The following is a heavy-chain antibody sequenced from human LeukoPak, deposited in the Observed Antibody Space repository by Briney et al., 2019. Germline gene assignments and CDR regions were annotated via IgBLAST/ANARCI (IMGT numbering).Heavy chain of an antibody. D-gene: IGHD6-13*01. CDR1: GFTFSNYA. V-gene: IGHV3-23*01. CDR2: ISGSGGNT. Sequence: GASLRLSCAASGFTFSNYAMSWVRQAPGKGLEWVSTISGSGGNTCYADSVKGRFTISRDSSKNTLYLQMNSLRAEDTAVYYCAKNRQQLDYWGQGTLVTVSS. J-gene: IGHJ4*02. CDR3: AKNRQQLDY.